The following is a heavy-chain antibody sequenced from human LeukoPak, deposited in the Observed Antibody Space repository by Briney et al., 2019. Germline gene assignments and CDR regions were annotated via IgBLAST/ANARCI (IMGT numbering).Heavy chain of an antibody. D-gene: IGHD6-19*01. CDR1: GFTFSDAW. Sequence: PGGSLRLSCAASGFTFSDAWMSWVRQAPGKGLEWVGRIKSKTDGGTTDYAAPVKGRFTISRDNSKNTLYLQMNSLRAEDTAVYYCAKAHSGYSSEFDPWGQGTLVTVSS. CDR3: AKAHSGYSSEFDP. J-gene: IGHJ5*02. CDR2: IKSKTDGGTT. V-gene: IGHV3-15*01.